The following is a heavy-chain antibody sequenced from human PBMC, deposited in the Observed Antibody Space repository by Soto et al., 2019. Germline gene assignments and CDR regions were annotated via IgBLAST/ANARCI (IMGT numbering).Heavy chain of an antibody. V-gene: IGHV1-46*01. Sequence: GASVKVSCKASGYTFTNHYMHWVRHAPGQGLERMGMINPSAGSARYAQKFQGRVTMTRDTSTNTVYMEMRSLRSEDMSVYYSARDLYWDYYDSIGHLFDFWG. CDR2: INPSAGSA. D-gene: IGHD3-22*01. J-gene: IGHJ5*01. CDR1: GYTFTNHY. CDR3: ARDLYWDYYDSIGHLFDF.